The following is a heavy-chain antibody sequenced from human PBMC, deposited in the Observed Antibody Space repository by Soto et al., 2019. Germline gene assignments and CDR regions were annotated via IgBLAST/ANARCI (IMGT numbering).Heavy chain of an antibody. D-gene: IGHD6-13*01. CDR3: ERGGYSSTWSNLLDRSGLDV. CDR2: ISTSTGNT. CDR1: GYTFTTFG. V-gene: IGHV1-18*04. Sequence: QVQLVQSGGEVKKPGASVKVSCKASGYTFTTFGITWVRQAPGQGLEWMGWISTSTGNTNYAQKLQGRVTLTTATATRTAYLELRTLASDDTAVYYCERGGYSSTWSNLLDRSGLDVWGQGTTVTVSS. J-gene: IGHJ6*02.